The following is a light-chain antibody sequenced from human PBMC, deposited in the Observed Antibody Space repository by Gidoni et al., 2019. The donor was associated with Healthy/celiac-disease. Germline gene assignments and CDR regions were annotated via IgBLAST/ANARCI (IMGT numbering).Light chain of an antibody. V-gene: IGKV1D-12*01. CDR3: QQANSFPIT. CDR1: QGISSW. CDR2: AAS. Sequence: DIQMTQSPSSVSASVGDRVTITCRASQGISSWVGWYQQKPGKAPKLLIYAASSLQSGVPSRFSGSGSGTDFTLTINSLQPEDSATYYCQQANSFPITFGQGTRLEIK. J-gene: IGKJ5*01.